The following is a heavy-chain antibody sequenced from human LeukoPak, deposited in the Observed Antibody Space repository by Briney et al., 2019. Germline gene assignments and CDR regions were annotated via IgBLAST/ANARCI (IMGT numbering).Heavy chain of an antibody. CDR3: VREAGGTYAFDV. Sequence: GGSLRLSCAASVFTFNTYWMQWVRQGPGKGLGWVSRIDGDGSRASYADSVKGRFTISRDNAKNTLYLQMNSPRPEDTAVYFCVREAGGTYAFDVWGQGTMVTVSS. D-gene: IGHD3-16*01. V-gene: IGHV3-74*01. J-gene: IGHJ3*01. CDR1: VFTFNTYW. CDR2: IDGDGSRA.